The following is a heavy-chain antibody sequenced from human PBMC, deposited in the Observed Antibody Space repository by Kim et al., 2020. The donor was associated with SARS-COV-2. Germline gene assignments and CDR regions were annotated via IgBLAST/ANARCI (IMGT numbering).Heavy chain of an antibody. CDR1: GFTFSSYG. CDR2: IWYDGSNK. CDR3: AKASPYYYGSGSSEVTSTPHYYYYGMDV. V-gene: IGHV3-33*06. J-gene: IGHJ6*02. D-gene: IGHD3-10*01. Sequence: GGSLRLSCAASGFTFSSYGMHWVRQAPGKGLEWVAVIWYDGSNKYYADSVKGRFTISRDNSKNTLYLQMNSLRAEDTAVYYCAKASPYYYGSGSSEVTSTPHYYYYGMDVWGQGTTVTVSS.